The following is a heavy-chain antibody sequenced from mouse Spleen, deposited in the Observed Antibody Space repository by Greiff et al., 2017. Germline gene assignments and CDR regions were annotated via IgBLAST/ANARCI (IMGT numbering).Heavy chain of an antibody. J-gene: IGHJ3*01. CDR3: TRHDGPAWFAY. D-gene: IGHD2-3*01. V-gene: IGHV14-1*01. CDR1: GFNIKDYY. CDR2: IDPEDGDT. Sequence: EVQLQQSGAELVRPGASVKLSCTASGFNIKDYYMHWVKQRPEQGLEWIGRIDPEDGDTEYAPKFQGKATMTADTSSNTAYLQLSSLTSEDTAVYYCTRHDGPAWFAYWGQGTLVTVSA.